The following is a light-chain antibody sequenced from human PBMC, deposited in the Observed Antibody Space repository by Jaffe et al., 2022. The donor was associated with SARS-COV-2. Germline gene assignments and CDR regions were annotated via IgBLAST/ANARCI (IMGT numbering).Light chain of an antibody. V-gene: IGLV1-40*01. CDR3: QSYDSSLSRSV. J-gene: IGLJ3*02. CDR2: RNT. Sequence: QSVLTQPPSVSGAPGQRVTISCTGSSSNIGAGYDVHWYQQLPGTAPKLLIYRNTNRPSGVPDRFSGSKSGTSASLAIGGLQAEDEADYYCQSYDSSLSRSVFGGGTKLTVL. CDR1: SSNIGAGYD.